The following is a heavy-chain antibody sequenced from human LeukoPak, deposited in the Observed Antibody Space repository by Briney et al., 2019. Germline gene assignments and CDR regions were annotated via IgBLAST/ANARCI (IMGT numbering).Heavy chain of an antibody. CDR2: TRFDGSIK. V-gene: IGHV3-33*01. D-gene: IGHD1-1*01. Sequence: PGGSLRLSCAVSGFIFSDYGLHWVRQAPGKGLEWVAVTRFDGSIKQYADSVKGRFTISRDDSKNTLYLQMNFLNSEDTAVYYCARWGGTRQYYFDYWGQGTLVTVSS. J-gene: IGHJ4*02. CDR1: GFIFSDYG. CDR3: ARWGGTRQYYFDY.